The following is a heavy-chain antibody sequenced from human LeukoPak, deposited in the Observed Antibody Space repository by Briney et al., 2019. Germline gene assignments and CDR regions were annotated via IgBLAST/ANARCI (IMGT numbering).Heavy chain of an antibody. Sequence: VASVKVSCKVSGYTLTELSMHWVRQAPGKGLEWMGGFDPEDGETIYAQKFQGRVTMTEDTSTDTAYMELSSLRSEDTAVYYCATGVRPRRFWSGLHYYYYMDVWGKGTTVTVSS. J-gene: IGHJ6*03. D-gene: IGHD3-3*01. CDR2: FDPEDGET. V-gene: IGHV1-24*01. CDR1: GYTLTELS. CDR3: ATGVRPRRFWSGLHYYYYMDV.